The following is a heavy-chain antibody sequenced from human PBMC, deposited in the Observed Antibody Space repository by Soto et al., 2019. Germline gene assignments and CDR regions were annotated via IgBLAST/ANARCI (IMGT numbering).Heavy chain of an antibody. CDR1: GYTFTSYD. Sequence: ASVKVSCKASGYTFTSYDINWARQATGQGLEWMGWMNPNSGNTGYAQKFQGRVTMTRNTSISTAYMELSSLRSEDTAVYYCARGRNERDYGDYLYYFDYWGQGTLVTVSS. CDR3: ARGRNERDYGDYLYYFDY. V-gene: IGHV1-8*01. D-gene: IGHD4-17*01. J-gene: IGHJ4*02. CDR2: MNPNSGNT.